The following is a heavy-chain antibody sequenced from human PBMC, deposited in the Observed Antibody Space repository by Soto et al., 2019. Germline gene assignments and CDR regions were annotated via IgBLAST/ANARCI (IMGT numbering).Heavy chain of an antibody. CDR1: GFTFSSYA. CDR2: VSIGGST. D-gene: IGHD1-26*01. Sequence: GASLRLSCAASGFTFSSYAMGWVRQGPGKGLEWVGLVSIGGSTHYADSVRGRITITRENSKNTLSLQMNSLTAEDTAVYFCAKRRGAGGDFDYWGQGALVTVSS. J-gene: IGHJ4*02. V-gene: IGHV3-23*01. CDR3: AKRRGAGGDFDY.